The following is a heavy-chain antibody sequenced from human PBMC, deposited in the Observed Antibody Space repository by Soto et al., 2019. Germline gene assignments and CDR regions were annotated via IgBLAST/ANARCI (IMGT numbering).Heavy chain of an antibody. Sequence: QVQLMQSGAEVKKPGSSVKVSCKASGGTFSSYAISWVRQAPGQGLEWMGGIIPIFGTANYAQKFQVRVMITADESTSPAYMELSSLRSEDTAVYYCARAGIAVAGRDGYWFDPWGQGTLVTVSS. CDR3: ARAGIAVAGRDGYWFDP. CDR2: IIPIFGTA. CDR1: GGTFSSYA. D-gene: IGHD6-19*01. V-gene: IGHV1-69*01. J-gene: IGHJ5*02.